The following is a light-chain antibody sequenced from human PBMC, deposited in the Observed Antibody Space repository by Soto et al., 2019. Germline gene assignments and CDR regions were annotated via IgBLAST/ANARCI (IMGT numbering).Light chain of an antibody. CDR1: QTVSNN. CDR3: QQYGSSPRT. J-gene: IGKJ1*01. CDR2: GAS. V-gene: IGKV3-20*01. Sequence: EIVMTQSPATLSMSPGERVSISCRASQTVSNNLAWYQQKPGQAPRLLIYGASSRATGIPDRFSGSGSGTDFTLTISRLEPEDFAVYYCQQYGSSPRTFGQGTKVDIK.